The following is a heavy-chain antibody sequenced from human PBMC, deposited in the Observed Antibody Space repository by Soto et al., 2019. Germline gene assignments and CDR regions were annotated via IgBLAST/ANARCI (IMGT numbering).Heavy chain of an antibody. CDR2: ISDVGSRQ. D-gene: IGHD2-8*01. CDR1: GFTFSNYN. Sequence: GESLKISCEASGFTFSNYNIHWVRQAPGKGLEWVTVISDVGSRQYYADSVKGRFTISRDNSKNTVYLQMNGLESEDTAVYYCARDRSYDDALDIWGQGTMVTVSS. J-gene: IGHJ3*02. CDR3: ARDRSYDDALDI. V-gene: IGHV3-30-3*01.